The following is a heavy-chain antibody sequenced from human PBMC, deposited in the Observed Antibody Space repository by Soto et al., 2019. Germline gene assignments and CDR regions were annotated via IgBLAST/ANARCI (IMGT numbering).Heavy chain of an antibody. CDR3: AGGGVRGVITRTRDYYGMDV. CDR2: IYPGDSDT. D-gene: IGHD3-10*01. Sequence: GESLKISCKGSGYSFTSYWIGWVRQMPGKGLECRGIIYPGDSDTRYSPSCQGQVNTSADKSISTAYLQWSSLKASDPAMYSCAGGGVRGVITRTRDYYGMDVWGQGTTVTVSS. J-gene: IGHJ6*02. CDR1: GYSFTSYW. V-gene: IGHV5-51*01.